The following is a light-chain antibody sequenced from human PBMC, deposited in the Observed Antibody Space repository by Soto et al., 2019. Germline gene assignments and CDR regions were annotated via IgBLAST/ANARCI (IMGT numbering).Light chain of an antibody. CDR2: KAS. V-gene: IGKV1-5*03. Sequence: DIQMTQSPSILSASVGDRVTITCRASQTISSWLAWYQQKPGKAPKLLIYKASTLKSGAPSRFSGSGSGTEFTLTISSLQPDDFATYYCQQYNSYGTFGQGTKVDIK. CDR1: QTISSW. CDR3: QQYNSYGT. J-gene: IGKJ1*01.